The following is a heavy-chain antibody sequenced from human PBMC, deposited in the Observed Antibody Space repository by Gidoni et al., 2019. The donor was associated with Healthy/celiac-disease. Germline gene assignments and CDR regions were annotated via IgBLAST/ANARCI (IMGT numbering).Heavy chain of an antibody. Sequence: HVQLVQSGAEVTKPGASVKVSCKASGYTFTSYGISWVRQAPGQGLEWMGWISAYKGNTKDAQKLQGRVTMTTDTSTSTAYRELRSLRSDDTAVYYCARGVVPAAYVGWENYYDMDVWGKGTTVTVSS. V-gene: IGHV1-18*01. D-gene: IGHD2-2*01. CDR3: ARGVVPAAYVGWENYYDMDV. CDR2: ISAYKGNT. J-gene: IGHJ6*03. CDR1: GYTFTSYG.